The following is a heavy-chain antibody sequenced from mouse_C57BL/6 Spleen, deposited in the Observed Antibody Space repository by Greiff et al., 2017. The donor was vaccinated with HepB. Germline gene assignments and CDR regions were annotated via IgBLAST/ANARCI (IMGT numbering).Heavy chain of an antibody. CDR3: ARKEGYGFGFAY. Sequence: VKLQESGPGLVQPSQSLSITCTVSGFSLTSYGVHWVRQSPGKGLEWLGVIWSGGSTDYNAAFISRLSISKDNSKSQVFFKMNSLQADDTAIYYCARKEGYGFGFAYWGQGTLVTVSA. V-gene: IGHV2-2*01. CDR1: GFSLTSYG. D-gene: IGHD1-2*01. J-gene: IGHJ3*01. CDR2: IWSGGST.